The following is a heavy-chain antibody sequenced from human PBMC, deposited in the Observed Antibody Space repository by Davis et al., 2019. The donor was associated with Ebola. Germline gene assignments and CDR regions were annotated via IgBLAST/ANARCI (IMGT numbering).Heavy chain of an antibody. CDR3: AKDGAGYYDFWSGYTTRGDYMDV. J-gene: IGHJ6*03. D-gene: IGHD3-3*01. CDR2: INSDGSST. Sequence: PGGSLRLSCAASGFTFSSYWMHWVRQAPGKGLVWVSRINSDGSSTSYADSVKGRFTISRDNAKNTLYLQMNSLRAEDTAVYYCAKDGAGYYDFWSGYTTRGDYMDVWGKGTTVTVSS. V-gene: IGHV3-74*01. CDR1: GFTFSSYW.